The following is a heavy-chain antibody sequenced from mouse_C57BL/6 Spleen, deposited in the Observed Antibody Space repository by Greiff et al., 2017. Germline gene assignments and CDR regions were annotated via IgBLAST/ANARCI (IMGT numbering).Heavy chain of an antibody. CDR2: IHPNSGST. Sequence: QVQLQQPGAELAKPGASVKLSCKASGHTFTSYWMHWVKQRPGQGLEWIGMIHPNSGSTNYNEKFKSKATLTVDKSSSTAYMQLSSLTSEDSAVYYCARDYSNLYYFDYWGQGTTLTVSS. V-gene: IGHV1-64*01. CDR1: GHTFTSYW. J-gene: IGHJ2*01. D-gene: IGHD2-5*01. CDR3: ARDYSNLYYFDY.